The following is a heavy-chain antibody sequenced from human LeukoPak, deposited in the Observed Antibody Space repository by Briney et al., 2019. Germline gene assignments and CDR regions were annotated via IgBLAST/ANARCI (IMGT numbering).Heavy chain of an antibody. D-gene: IGHD2-2*01. CDR3: ARGSDEYLFDY. J-gene: IGHJ4*02. CDR2: IYYSGST. Sequence: SETLSLTCTVSGGSISSGDYYWSWIRQPPGKGLEWIGYIYYSGSTYYNPSLKSRVTISVDTSKNQFSLKLSSVTAADTAVYNCARGSDEYLFDYWGQGTLVTVSS. CDR1: GGSISSGDYY. V-gene: IGHV4-30-4*08.